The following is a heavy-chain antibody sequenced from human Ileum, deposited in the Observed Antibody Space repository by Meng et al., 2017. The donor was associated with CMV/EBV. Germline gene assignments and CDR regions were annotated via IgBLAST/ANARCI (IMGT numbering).Heavy chain of an antibody. V-gene: IGHV3-9*01. J-gene: IGHJ6*02. D-gene: IGHD2-2*02. CDR3: VKDRYVDIVGVAAAIKYVMDV. CDR2: ISWNSGSV. CDR1: GFTFDDYA. Sequence: SLKISCVASGFTFDDYAMHWVRQAPGKGLEWVSGISWNSGSVDYADSVKGRFTISRDNSKNSLYLQMRSLRPEDTALYYCVKDRYVDIVGVAAAIKYVMDVWGQGTTVTVSS.